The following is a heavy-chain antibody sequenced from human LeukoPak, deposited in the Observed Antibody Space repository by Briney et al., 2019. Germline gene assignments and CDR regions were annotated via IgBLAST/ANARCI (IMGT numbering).Heavy chain of an antibody. CDR1: GFSFICYS. J-gene: IGHJ3*02. V-gene: IGHV3-48*01. D-gene: IGHD1-7*01. Sequence: TGGPLRLACAAHGFSFICYSMDWVRQAPGKRREWVSYISSSSSTIYYADSVKGRFTISRDNAKSTLYLQMNSLRAEDTAVYYCAREYYNWNSIGAFDIWGQGTMVTVSS. CDR3: AREYYNWNSIGAFDI. CDR2: ISSSSSTI.